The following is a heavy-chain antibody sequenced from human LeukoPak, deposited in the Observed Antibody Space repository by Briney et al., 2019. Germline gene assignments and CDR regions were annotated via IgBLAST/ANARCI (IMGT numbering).Heavy chain of an antibody. CDR1: GYTFTIYA. J-gene: IGHJ4*02. Sequence: EASVTVSCTASGYTFTIYAMHWVRQAPGQRLEWMGWINAGNGNTKYSQKFQGRVTITRDTSASTAYMELSSLRSEDTAVYYCARAIDYGDYETYFDYWGQGTLVTVSS. D-gene: IGHD4-17*01. V-gene: IGHV1-3*01. CDR2: INAGNGNT. CDR3: ARAIDYGDYETYFDY.